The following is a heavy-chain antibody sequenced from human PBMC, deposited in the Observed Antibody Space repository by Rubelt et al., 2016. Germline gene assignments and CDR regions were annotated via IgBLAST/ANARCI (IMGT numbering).Heavy chain of an antibody. CDR1: GFTFSSYA. Sequence: EVQLVESGGGLVQPGGSLRLSCSASGFTFSSYAMHWVRQAPGKGLEYVSAISSNGGSTYYADSVKGRFTISRDNSKNTLYLQMNNLRAPTKAPDVFPIISGCRHPKDNSPVVLACLITGYHPTSVTXTWY. CDR2: ISSNGGST. J-gene: IGHJ2*01. D-gene: IGHD1-20*01. V-gene: IGHV3-64D*06. CDR3: PIISGCRHPKDNSPVVLACLITGYHPTSVTXTWY.